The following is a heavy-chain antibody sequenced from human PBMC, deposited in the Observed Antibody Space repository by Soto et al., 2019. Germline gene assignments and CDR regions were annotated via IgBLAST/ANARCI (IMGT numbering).Heavy chain of an antibody. J-gene: IGHJ4*02. CDR3: AREWSRIGDFWSGPSFDY. D-gene: IGHD3-3*01. CDR1: GYTFTSYA. V-gene: IGHV1-3*01. Sequence: ASVKVSCKASGYTFTSYAMHWVRQAPGKRHEWMGWINAGNGNTKYSQKFQGRVTITRDTSASTAYMELSSLRSEDTAVYYCAREWSRIGDFWSGPSFDYWGQGTLVTVSS. CDR2: INAGNGNT.